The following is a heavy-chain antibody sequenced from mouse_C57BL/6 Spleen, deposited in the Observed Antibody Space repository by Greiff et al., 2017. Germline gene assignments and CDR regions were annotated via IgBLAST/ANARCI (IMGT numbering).Heavy chain of an antibody. D-gene: IGHD2-1*01. CDR3: ARLGKPRGFGV. CDR1: GYTFTSYW. V-gene: IGHV1-69*01. CDR2: IDPSDSYT. Sequence: QVQLQQPGAELVMPGASVKLSCKASGYTFTSYWMHWVKQRPGQGLEWIGEIDPSDSYTNYTQKFKGKSTLTVDQSSSTAYMRLSSLPSGDSAVYCCARLGKPRGFGVWGTGATVTVSS. J-gene: IGHJ1*03.